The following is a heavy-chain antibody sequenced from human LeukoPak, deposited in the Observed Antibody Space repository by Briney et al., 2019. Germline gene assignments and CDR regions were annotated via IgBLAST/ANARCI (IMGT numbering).Heavy chain of an antibody. V-gene: IGHV3-23*01. CDR2: ISGSGGST. Sequence: GGSLRLSCAASGFTFSSYAMSWVRQAPGKGLEWVSAISGSGGSTYYADSVKGRFTISRDNSKNTLYLQMNSLRAEDTAVYYCARKYCSGGSCYLDYWGQGTLVTVSS. CDR3: ARKYCSGGSCYLDY. D-gene: IGHD2-15*01. CDR1: GFTFSSYA. J-gene: IGHJ4*02.